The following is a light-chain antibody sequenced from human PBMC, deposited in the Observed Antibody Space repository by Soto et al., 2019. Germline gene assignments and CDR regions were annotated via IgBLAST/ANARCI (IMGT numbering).Light chain of an antibody. CDR2: AAS. CDR3: LQHNIYPLT. CDR1: QAIGND. J-gene: IGKJ4*01. Sequence: DIQMTQSPSSLSASVGDRVTITCRASQAIGNDLGWYQRRPGKAPNRLIYAASRLQSGVSSRFSGSGSGTEFTLTISSLQPDDFATYYCLQHNIYPLTFGGGTKVDIK. V-gene: IGKV1-17*01.